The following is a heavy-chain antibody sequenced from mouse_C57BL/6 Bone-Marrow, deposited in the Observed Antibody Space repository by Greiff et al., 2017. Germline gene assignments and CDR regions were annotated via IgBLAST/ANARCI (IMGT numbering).Heavy chain of an antibody. CDR3: AQLRHLAD. J-gene: IGHJ3*01. V-gene: IGHV1-69*01. CDR1: GYTFTSYW. D-gene: IGHD3-2*02. CDR2: IDPSDSYT. Sequence: QVQLQQSGAELVMPGASVKLSCKASGYTFTSYWMHWVKQRPGQGLEWIGEIDPSDSYTNYNQQFKGKSPLTVDKSSSTAYMQLSSLTSEDSAVYYCAQLRHLADWGQGTLVTVSA.